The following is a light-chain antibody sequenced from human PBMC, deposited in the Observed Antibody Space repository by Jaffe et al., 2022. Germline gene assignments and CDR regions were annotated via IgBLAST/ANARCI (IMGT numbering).Light chain of an antibody. CDR3: CSYAGDSTLGDV. Sequence: QSALTQPASVSGSPGQSITISCTGTNSEVGSYQLVSWYQHYPGKAPKLIIYEGSKRPSGVSNRFSASKSGNTASLTISGLQPEDEADYYCCSYAGDSTLGDVFGTGTKVTVL. J-gene: IGLJ1*01. CDR1: NSEVGSYQL. V-gene: IGLV2-23*03. CDR2: EGS.